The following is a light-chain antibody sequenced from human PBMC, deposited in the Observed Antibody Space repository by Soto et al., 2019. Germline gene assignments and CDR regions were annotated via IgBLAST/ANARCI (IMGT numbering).Light chain of an antibody. V-gene: IGKV3-15*01. J-gene: IGKJ2*01. Sequence: EIVMTQSPATLSASPGERATLSCRASQSVNSNLAWYQQKPGQAPRLLIYGASTRATAIPARFSGSGSGTEFTLTISGLQAEDFAVYYSQQYNNWPPEYTFGQGTKLEIK. CDR2: GAS. CDR1: QSVNSN. CDR3: QQYNNWPPEYT.